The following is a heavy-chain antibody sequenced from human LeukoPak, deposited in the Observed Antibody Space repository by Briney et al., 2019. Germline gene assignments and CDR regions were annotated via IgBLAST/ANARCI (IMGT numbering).Heavy chain of an antibody. J-gene: IGHJ4*02. V-gene: IGHV3-11*04. CDR3: ARGYCSSTSCFRVFDY. CDR2: INSSGSTI. CDR1: GFTFSDYY. Sequence: GGSLRFSCAASGFTFSDYYMSWLRQAPGKGLEWVSYINSSGSTIYYADSVKGRFTISRDNAKNSLYLQMNSLRAEDTAVYYCARGYCSSTSCFRVFDYWGQGTLVTVSS. D-gene: IGHD2-2*01.